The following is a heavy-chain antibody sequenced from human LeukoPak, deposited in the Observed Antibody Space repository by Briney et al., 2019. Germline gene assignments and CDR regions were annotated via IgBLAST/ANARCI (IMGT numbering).Heavy chain of an antibody. CDR3: ARGYDYGDYVGDFDY. V-gene: IGHV1-18*01. J-gene: IGHJ4*02. CDR1: GYTFTIYP. D-gene: IGHD4-17*01. CDR2: ITTYNGNT. Sequence: ASVKVTCKASGYTFTIYPISWVRQAPGQGLEWVGWITTYNGNTHYAQKRQGRVTMTTETSTSTAYMDLRGLRSDDTAVYYCARGYDYGDYVGDFDYWGQGTLVSVSS.